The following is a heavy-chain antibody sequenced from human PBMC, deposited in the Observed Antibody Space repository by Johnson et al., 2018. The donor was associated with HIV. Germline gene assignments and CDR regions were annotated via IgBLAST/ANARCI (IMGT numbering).Heavy chain of an antibody. CDR1: GFTFSNAW. J-gene: IGHJ3*02. CDR2: INWNGGST. CDR3: ARDIKRYCGGDCNDAFDI. D-gene: IGHD2-21*02. V-gene: IGHV3-20*04. Sequence: VQLVESGGGLVKPGGSLRLSCAASGFTFSNAWMSWVRQAPGKGLEWVSGINWNGGSTGYADSVKGRFTISRDNAKNSLYLQMNSLRAEDTALYYCARDIKRYCGGDCNDAFDIWGQGTMVIVSS.